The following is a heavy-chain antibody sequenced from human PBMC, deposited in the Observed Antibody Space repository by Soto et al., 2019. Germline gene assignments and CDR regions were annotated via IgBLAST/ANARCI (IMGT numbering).Heavy chain of an antibody. CDR3: ARDQAVLGYCSGGSCYGDFQH. D-gene: IGHD2-15*01. CDR2: INPNSGGT. J-gene: IGHJ1*01. CDR1: GYTFTGYY. V-gene: IGHV1-2*02. Sequence: ASVKVSCKASGYTFTGYYMHWVRQAPGQGLEWMGWINPNSGGTNYAQKCQGRVTMTRDTSISTAYMELSRLRSDDTAVYYCARDQAVLGYCSGGSCYGDFQHWGQGTLVTVSS.